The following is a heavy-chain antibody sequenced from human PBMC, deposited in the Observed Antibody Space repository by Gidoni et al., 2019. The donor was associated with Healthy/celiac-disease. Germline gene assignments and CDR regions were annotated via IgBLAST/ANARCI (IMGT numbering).Heavy chain of an antibody. CDR1: GFTVSSNY. Sequence: EVQLVESGGGLVQPGGSLRLSCAASGFTVSSNYMSWVRQAPGKGLEWVSVIYSGGSTYYADSVKGRFTISRDNSKNTLYLQMNSLRAEDTAVYYCARDPDYGGNRLDAFDIWGQGTMVTVSS. V-gene: IGHV3-66*01. CDR2: IYSGGST. J-gene: IGHJ3*02. CDR3: ARDPDYGGNRLDAFDI. D-gene: IGHD4-17*01.